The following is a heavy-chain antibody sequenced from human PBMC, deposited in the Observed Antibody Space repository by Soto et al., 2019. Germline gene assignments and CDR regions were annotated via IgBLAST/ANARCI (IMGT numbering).Heavy chain of an antibody. Sequence: QVQLVESGGDVVQPGWSLRLSCAASGFTFSRNNMHWVRQAPGKGLEWVGVIWYDGSLKYYADSVKGRFTISRDNSKNTLYLEMDSLRAEDTAVYYCAKALVVAQVTYNWLDPWGQGTLVTVSS. CDR3: AKALVVAQVTYNWLDP. CDR2: IWYDGSLK. J-gene: IGHJ5*02. D-gene: IGHD2-15*01. V-gene: IGHV3-33*06. CDR1: GFTFSRNN.